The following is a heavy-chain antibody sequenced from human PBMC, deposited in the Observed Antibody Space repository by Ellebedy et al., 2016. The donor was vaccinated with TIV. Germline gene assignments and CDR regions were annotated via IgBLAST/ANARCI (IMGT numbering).Heavy chain of an antibody. CDR1: GDSVSSNSPT. CDR2: TYYRSKWYY. J-gene: IGHJ6*02. CDR3: ARRSSRNVMDV. Sequence: SQTLSLTCAISGDSVSSNSPTWNWIRQSPSRGLEWLGRTYYRSKWYYEYAVSVKSRITINPDTSKNQFSLQLNSVTPEDTAVYYCARRSSRNVMDVWGQGTTVTVSS. V-gene: IGHV6-1*01. D-gene: IGHD6-13*01.